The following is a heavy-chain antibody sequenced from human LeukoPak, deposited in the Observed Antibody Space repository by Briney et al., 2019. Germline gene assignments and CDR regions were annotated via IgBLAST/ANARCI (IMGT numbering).Heavy chain of an antibody. D-gene: IGHD3-22*01. CDR2: IYTSGNS. CDR1: GDSISSGDYY. V-gene: IGHV4-61*02. Sequence: SQTLSLTCTVSGDSISSGDYYWSWIRQPAGKGLEWIGRIYTSGNSNYNPSLKSRVTMSVDTSKNQFSLKLSSVTAADTAVYYCARDQYYYDSSAYLFDYWGQGTLVTVSS. J-gene: IGHJ4*02. CDR3: ARDQYYYDSSAYLFDY.